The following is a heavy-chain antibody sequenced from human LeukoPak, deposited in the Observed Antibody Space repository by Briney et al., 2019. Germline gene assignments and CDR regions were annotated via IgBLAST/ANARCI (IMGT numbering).Heavy chain of an antibody. J-gene: IGHJ6*02. V-gene: IGHV1-2*02. CDR2: INPNSGGT. CDR1: GYTFTGYY. Sequence: ASVRVSCKASGYTFTGYYMHWVRQAPAQGLGWMGWINPNSGGTNYAQKFQGRVTMTRDTSISTAYMELSRLRSDDTAVYYCARARDYGDYGYYYGMDVWGQGTTVTVSS. D-gene: IGHD4-17*01. CDR3: ARARDYGDYGYYYGMDV.